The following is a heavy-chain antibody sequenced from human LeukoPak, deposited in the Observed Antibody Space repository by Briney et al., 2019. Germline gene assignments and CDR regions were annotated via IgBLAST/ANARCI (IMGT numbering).Heavy chain of an antibody. Sequence: PGGSLRLSCAASGFTFSSHSMNWVRQAPGKGLEWVSYISESSTSIYYADSVKGRFTISRDNSKNTLYLQMNSLRAEDTAVYYCARRFNYYGSGSYLWFDPWGQGTLVTVSS. CDR1: GFTFSSHS. CDR3: ARRFNYYGSGSYLWFDP. D-gene: IGHD3-10*01. J-gene: IGHJ5*02. CDR2: ISESSTSI. V-gene: IGHV3-48*01.